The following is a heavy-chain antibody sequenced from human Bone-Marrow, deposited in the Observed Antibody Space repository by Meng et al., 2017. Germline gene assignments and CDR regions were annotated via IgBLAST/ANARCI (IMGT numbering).Heavy chain of an antibody. V-gene: IGHV4-61*02. CDR3: AREGWYYYDSSGYYRAY. J-gene: IGHJ4*02. Sequence: LRLSCTVSGGSISSGSYYWSWIRQPAGKGLEWIGRIYTSGSTNYNPSLKSRVTISVDTSKNQFSLKLSSVTAADTAVYYCAREGWYYYDSSGYYRAYWGQGTLVTVSS. CDR2: IYTSGST. D-gene: IGHD3-22*01. CDR1: GGSISSGSYY.